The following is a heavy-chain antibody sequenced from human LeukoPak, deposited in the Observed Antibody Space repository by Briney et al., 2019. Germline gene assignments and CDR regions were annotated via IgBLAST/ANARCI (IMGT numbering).Heavy chain of an antibody. J-gene: IGHJ4*02. CDR1: GFTFSDFA. D-gene: IGHD5-24*01. Sequence: GGSLRLSCAASGFTFSDFAMSWVRQAPGKGLEWVSAISGNGGDTYYADSVKGRFTISRDNSKSTVYLQMNSLRPEDTAVYYCARPSPPGDGYNPCDYWGPGALVIVSS. CDR2: ISGNGGDT. V-gene: IGHV3-23*01. CDR3: ARPSPPGDGYNPCDY.